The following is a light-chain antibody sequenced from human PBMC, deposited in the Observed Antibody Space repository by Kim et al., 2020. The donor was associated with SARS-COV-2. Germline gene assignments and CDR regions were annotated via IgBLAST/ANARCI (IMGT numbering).Light chain of an antibody. Sequence: QSITISCTGTSSDIDDYNYVSWYQQHPGKAPKLMFYEVTKRPSGVSYRFSGSKSGNTASLTISGLQAEDEADYYCSSYTSSSGLMVFGGGTQLTVL. J-gene: IGLJ3*02. CDR3: SSYTSSSGLMV. CDR1: SSDIDDYNY. CDR2: EVT. V-gene: IGLV2-14*01.